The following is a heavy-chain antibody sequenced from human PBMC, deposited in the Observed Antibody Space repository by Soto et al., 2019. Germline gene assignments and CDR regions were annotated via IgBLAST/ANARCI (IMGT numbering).Heavy chain of an antibody. CDR3: ARDGRNYYGSGSYRGLQRMNAFDI. Sequence: GGSLRLSCAASGFTFSSYGMHWVRQAPGKGLEWVAVIWYDGSNKYYADSVKGRFTISRDNSKNTLYLQMNSLRAEDTAVYYCARDGRNYYGSGSYRGLQRMNAFDIWGQGTMVTVSS. CDR1: GFTFSSYG. V-gene: IGHV3-33*01. D-gene: IGHD3-10*01. J-gene: IGHJ3*02. CDR2: IWYDGSNK.